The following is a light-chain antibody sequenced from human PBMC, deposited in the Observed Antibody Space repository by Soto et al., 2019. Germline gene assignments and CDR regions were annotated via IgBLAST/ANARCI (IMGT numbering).Light chain of an antibody. CDR2: EAT. J-gene: IGLJ7*01. V-gene: IGLV2-23*02. Sequence: QSALTQPASVSGSPGQSITISCTGTSSDVGSEDFVSWYQQHPGKAPKLLIYEATKRPSGISNHFSGSKFGDTASLTISGLQGEDEADYYCCSYAGGSTLPVFGGGTQLTVL. CDR1: SSDVGSEDF. CDR3: CSYAGGSTLPV.